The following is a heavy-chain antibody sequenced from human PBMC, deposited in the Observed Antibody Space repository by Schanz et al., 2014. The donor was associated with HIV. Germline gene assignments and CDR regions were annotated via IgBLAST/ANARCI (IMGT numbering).Heavy chain of an antibody. CDR2: IWNDGSNK. V-gene: IGHV3-33*01. CDR3: ARGEAITSYYHYYGMHV. J-gene: IGHJ6*02. Sequence: QVQLVESGGGVVQPGRSLRLSCAASGFTFSSYGMHWVRQAPGKGLEWVAVIWNDGSNKYYADSVKGRFTISRDNSKKTLYLQMNSLRAEDTAVYYCARGEAITSYYHYYGMHVWGQGTTVTVSS. D-gene: IGHD1-20*01. CDR1: GFTFSSYG.